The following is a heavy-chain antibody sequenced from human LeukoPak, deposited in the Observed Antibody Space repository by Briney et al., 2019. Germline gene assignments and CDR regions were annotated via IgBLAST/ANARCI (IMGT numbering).Heavy chain of an antibody. V-gene: IGHV3-48*01. Sequence: PGGSLRLSCAASGFTFSSYSMNWVRQAPGKGLEWVSYISSSSTIYYADSVKGRFTISRDNAKKSLYLQMNSLRAEDTAVYYCARSPFGVVIIVFDYWGQGTLVTVSS. J-gene: IGHJ4*02. CDR2: ISSSSTI. CDR3: ARSPFGVVIIVFDY. D-gene: IGHD3-3*01. CDR1: GFTFSSYS.